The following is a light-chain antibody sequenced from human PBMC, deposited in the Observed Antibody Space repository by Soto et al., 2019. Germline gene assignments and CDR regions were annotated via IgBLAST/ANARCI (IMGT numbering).Light chain of an antibody. Sequence: EIVMTQSPVTLSVSPGERATLSCRASQSISSNLAWYQQKPDQAPRLLIYGASTRATGIPARFSGSGSGTEFTLTISSLQSEDFAVYYCQQYNNWPPVTFGGGTKVEIK. CDR3: QQYNNWPPVT. V-gene: IGKV3-15*01. J-gene: IGKJ4*01. CDR1: QSISSN. CDR2: GAS.